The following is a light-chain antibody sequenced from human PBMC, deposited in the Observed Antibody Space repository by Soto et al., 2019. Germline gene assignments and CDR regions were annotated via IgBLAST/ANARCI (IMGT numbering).Light chain of an antibody. CDR2: GAS. CDR1: QSVSSSY. CDR3: QQYGSSPPYT. V-gene: IGKV3-20*01. Sequence: EIVLTHSPGTLSLSPCERATLSCSASQSVSSSYLAWYQQKPGQAPRLLIYGASSRATGIPDRFSGSGSGTDFTLTISRLEPEDFAVYYCQQYGSSPPYTFGQGTRLEIK. J-gene: IGKJ5*01.